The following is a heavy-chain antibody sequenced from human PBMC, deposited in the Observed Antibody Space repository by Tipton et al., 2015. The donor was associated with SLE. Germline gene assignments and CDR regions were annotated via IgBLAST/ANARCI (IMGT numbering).Heavy chain of an antibody. CDR2: IDHSGGT. V-gene: IGHV4-34*01. Sequence: TLSLTCTVYGGSFSSYYWIWIRQPPGKGLEWIGEIDHSGGTKYNPSLQSRVSISVDTSKNQFSLNLSSVTAADSSVYYCARGRPPYYYGMDVWGQGTTVTVSS. CDR1: GGSFSSYY. CDR3: ARGRPPYYYGMDV. J-gene: IGHJ6*02.